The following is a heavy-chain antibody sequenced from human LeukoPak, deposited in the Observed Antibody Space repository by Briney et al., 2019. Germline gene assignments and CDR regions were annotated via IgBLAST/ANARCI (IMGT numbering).Heavy chain of an antibody. CDR2: IQNSAIYRAKI. Sequence: SETLSLTCAVSGGSISSYYWTWIRQPPGKGLEWVGYIQNSAIYRAKIKSSPSLQSRVSLSIDTSRNQVSLTVNSVTAADTAVYYCARLSSTLYYSMDVWGPGTAVTVSS. CDR1: GGSISSYY. J-gene: IGHJ6*02. CDR3: ARLSSTLYYSMDV. V-gene: IGHV4-59*08. D-gene: IGHD6-6*01.